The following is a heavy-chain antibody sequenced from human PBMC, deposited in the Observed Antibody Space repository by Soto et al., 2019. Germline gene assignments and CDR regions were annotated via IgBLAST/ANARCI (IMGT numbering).Heavy chain of an antibody. V-gene: IGHV4-34*01. CDR3: ARGHMFSYGSGLLLRP. J-gene: IGHJ1*01. CDR2: INHSGST. D-gene: IGHD3-10*01. CDR1: GGSFSGYY. Sequence: KASETLSLTCAVYGGSFSGYYWSWIRQPPGKGLEWIGEINHSGSTNYNPSLKSRVTISVDTSKNQFSLKLSSVTAADTAVYYCARGHMFSYGSGLLLRPWRQGTLVTVSS.